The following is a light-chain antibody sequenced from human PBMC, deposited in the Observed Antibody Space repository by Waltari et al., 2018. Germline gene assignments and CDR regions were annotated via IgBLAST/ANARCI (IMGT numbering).Light chain of an antibody. CDR2: DVS. V-gene: IGLV2-23*02. CDR1: SSDIGRYDT. CDR3: CSYAGNYVWV. J-gene: IGLJ3*02. Sequence: QSALTQPAAVSGSPGQSVTISCIGASSDIGRYDTVSWYQQHPGNAPKLVISDVSKRPSGVSDRFAGSKSGDTASLTISGLQCEDEADYYCCSYAGNYVWVFGGGTRLTVL.